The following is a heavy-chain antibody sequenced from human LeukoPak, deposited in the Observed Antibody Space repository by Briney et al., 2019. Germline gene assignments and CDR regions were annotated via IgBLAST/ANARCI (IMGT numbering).Heavy chain of an antibody. V-gene: IGHV3-74*01. CDR1: GFTFSSYW. CDR3: ARGRPHGNDY. D-gene: IGHD4-23*01. Sequence: GGSLRLSCAASGFTFSSYWMNWVRQAPGKGLVWVSCIASDGSSTTYADSVKGRFSISRDNAKNTLYLQMNSLRVGDTAVYYCARGRPHGNDYWGQGTLVTVSS. J-gene: IGHJ4*02. CDR2: IASDGSST.